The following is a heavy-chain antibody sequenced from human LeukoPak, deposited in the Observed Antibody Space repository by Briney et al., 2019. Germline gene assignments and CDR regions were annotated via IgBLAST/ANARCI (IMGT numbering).Heavy chain of an antibody. J-gene: IGHJ4*02. CDR1: GFTFSSYS. D-gene: IGHD3-3*01. CDR3: ARDYWDFWSGYQYYFDY. V-gene: IGHV3-48*01. Sequence: QAGGSLRLSCAVSGFTFSSYSMNWVRQAPGKGLEWVSYISSSSSTIYYADSVKGRFTISRDNAKNSLYLQMNSLRAEDTAVYYCARDYWDFWSGYQYYFDYWGQGTLVTVSS. CDR2: ISSSSSTI.